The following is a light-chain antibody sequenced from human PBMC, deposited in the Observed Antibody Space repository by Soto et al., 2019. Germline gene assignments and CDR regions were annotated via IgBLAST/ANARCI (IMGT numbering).Light chain of an antibody. V-gene: IGLV2-14*01. CDR3: SSYTSSSPPYV. CDR1: SSDVGGYNY. CDR2: EVS. J-gene: IGLJ1*01. Sequence: QSALTQPASVSGSPGQSITISCTGTSSDVGGYNYVSWYQRHPGKAPKLMIYEVSNRPSGVSNRFSGSKSGNTASLTISGLQAEDEADYYCSSYTSSSPPYVFGTGTKLTVL.